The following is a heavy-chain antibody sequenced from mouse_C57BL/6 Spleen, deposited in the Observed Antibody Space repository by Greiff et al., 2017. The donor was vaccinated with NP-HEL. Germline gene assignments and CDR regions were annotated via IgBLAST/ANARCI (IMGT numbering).Heavy chain of an antibody. Sequence: DVQLQESGGGLVKPGGSLKLSCAASGFTFSSYAMSWVRQTPEKRLEWVATISDGGSYTYYPDNVKGRFTISRDNAKNNLYLQMSHLKSEDTAMYYCARDQGNNYYAMDYWGQGTSVTVSS. V-gene: IGHV5-4*01. D-gene: IGHD2-1*01. CDR3: ARDQGNNYYAMDY. J-gene: IGHJ4*01. CDR1: GFTFSSYA. CDR2: ISDGGSYT.